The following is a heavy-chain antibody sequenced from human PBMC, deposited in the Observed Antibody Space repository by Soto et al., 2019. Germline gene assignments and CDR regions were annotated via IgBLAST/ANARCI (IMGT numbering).Heavy chain of an antibody. CDR1: GYTFTSYG. CDR3: ARDPTPVYYYGSGSYYENWFDP. Sequence: QVQLVQSGAEVKKPGASVKVSCKASGYTFTSYGISWVRQAPGQGLEWMGWISAYNGNTNYAQKLQGRVTITTDTSTSTAYMELRSLRSDDTAVYYCARDPTPVYYYGSGSYYENWFDPWGQGTLVTVSS. J-gene: IGHJ5*02. CDR2: ISAYNGNT. V-gene: IGHV1-18*01. D-gene: IGHD3-10*01.